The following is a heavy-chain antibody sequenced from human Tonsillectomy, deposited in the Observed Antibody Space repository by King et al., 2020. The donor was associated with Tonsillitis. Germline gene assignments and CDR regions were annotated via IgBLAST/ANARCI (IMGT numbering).Heavy chain of an antibody. J-gene: IGHJ3*02. Sequence: QLVQSGADVKKPGASVKVSCKASGYIFISYDISWVRQAPGQGLEWMGCISTYNGNTNSAQMLQGRVTMTADTSTSTAYMELRSLRPDDTAVYYCAGSDSSGPYYPDAFDIWGQGTMVTVS. V-gene: IGHV1-18*01. CDR1: GYIFISYD. D-gene: IGHD3-22*01. CDR2: ISTYNGNT. CDR3: AGSDSSGPYYPDAFDI.